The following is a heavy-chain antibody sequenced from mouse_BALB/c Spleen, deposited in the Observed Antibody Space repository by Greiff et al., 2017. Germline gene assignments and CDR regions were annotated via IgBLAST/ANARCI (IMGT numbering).Heavy chain of an antibody. J-gene: IGHJ4*01. D-gene: IGHD1-1*01. Sequence: EVKLMESGAELVKPGASVKLSCTASGFNIKDTYMHWVKQRPEQGLEWIGRIDPANGNTKYDPKFQGKATITADTSSNTAYLQLSSLTSEDTAVYYCARGYYGSSWAMDYWGQGTSVTVSS. V-gene: IGHV14-3*02. CDR1: GFNIKDTY. CDR2: IDPANGNT. CDR3: ARGYYGSSWAMDY.